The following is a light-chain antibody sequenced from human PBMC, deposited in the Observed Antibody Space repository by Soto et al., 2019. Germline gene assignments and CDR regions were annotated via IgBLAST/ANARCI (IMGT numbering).Light chain of an antibody. CDR1: QTIRSS. V-gene: IGKV3-20*01. Sequence: DMVLSQSPATRSWSVGERVTIPCGSCQTIRSSLAWYQQKPGQAPRLLIYSASRMASGIPARFSGSGSGTDFTLTISSLESEDFAVYYCQQYGSCPQAFGGGTKVDIK. J-gene: IGKJ4*01. CDR2: SAS. CDR3: QQYGSCPQA.